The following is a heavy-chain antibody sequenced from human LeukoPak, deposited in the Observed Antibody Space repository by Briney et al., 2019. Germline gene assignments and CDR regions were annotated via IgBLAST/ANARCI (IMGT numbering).Heavy chain of an antibody. D-gene: IGHD3-22*01. V-gene: IGHV1-69*05. CDR1: GGTFSSYA. J-gene: IGHJ4*02. CDR2: IIPIFGTA. CDR3: ARDSKYYYDSSGYYGTSYFDY. Sequence: SVKVSCKASGGTFSSYAISWVRQAPGQGLEWMGRIIPIFGTANYAQKFKGRVTITTDESTSTAYMELGSLRSEDTAVYYCARDSKYYYDSSGYYGTSYFDYWGQGTLVTVSS.